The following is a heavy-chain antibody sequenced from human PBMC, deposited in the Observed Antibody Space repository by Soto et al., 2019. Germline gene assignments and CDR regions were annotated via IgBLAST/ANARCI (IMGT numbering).Heavy chain of an antibody. D-gene: IGHD3-10*01. CDR3: AMRAGIDPPRAFDI. J-gene: IGHJ3*02. CDR1: GGSISSGGYY. Sequence: SETLSLTCTVSGGSISSGGYYWSWIRQHPGKGLEWIGYIYYSGSTYYNPSLKSRVTISVDTSKNQFSLKLSSVTAADTAVYYCAMRAGIDPPRAFDIWGQGTMVTVSS. CDR2: IYYSGST. V-gene: IGHV4-31*03.